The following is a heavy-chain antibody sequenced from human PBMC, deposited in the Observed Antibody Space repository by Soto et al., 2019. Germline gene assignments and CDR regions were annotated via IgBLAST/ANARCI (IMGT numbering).Heavy chain of an antibody. V-gene: IGHV4-34*01. Sequence: SETLSLTCAVYGESFSGYIWTWICQTPGKGLQWIGQINHSGSAYYNPSLKSRVTISVHTSNSQFSLELSSVTAADTAVYYCARGLITGSHYSGGWYYFDSWGQGTQVTVS. CDR2: INHSGSA. CDR1: GESFSGYI. CDR3: ARGLITGSHYSGGWYYFDS. D-gene: IGHD6-19*01. J-gene: IGHJ4*02.